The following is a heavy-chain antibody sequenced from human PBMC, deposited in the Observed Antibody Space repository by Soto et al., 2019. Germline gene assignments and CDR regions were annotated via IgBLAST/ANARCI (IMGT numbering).Heavy chain of an antibody. D-gene: IGHD1-26*01. CDR1: GFAFDDYY. V-gene: IGHV3-72*01. Sequence: EGQLVQSGGGVVQPGGSLRLSCTASGFAFDDYYMDWVRQVPGKGLEWIGRTRDKPNNYAAEYVASVKGRFTISRAASKDSMYLHMHTVKTADTAVYYCARDTGGSYDSWGQGALVIVSS. CDR2: TRDKPNNYAA. CDR3: ARDTGGSYDS. J-gene: IGHJ5*01.